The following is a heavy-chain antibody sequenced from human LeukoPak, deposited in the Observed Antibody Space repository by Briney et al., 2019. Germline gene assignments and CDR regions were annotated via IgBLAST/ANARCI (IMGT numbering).Heavy chain of an antibody. CDR3: ARGPRITIFGVVPLKGYYFDY. CDR2: INHSGST. J-gene: IGHJ4*02. Sequence: SETLSLTCAVYGGSFSGYYWSWIRQPPGKGLEWIGEINHSGSTNYNPSLKSRVTISVDTSKNQFSLKLSSVTAADTAVYYCARGPRITIFGVVPLKGYYFDYWGQGTLVTVSS. V-gene: IGHV4-34*01. CDR1: GGSFSGYY. D-gene: IGHD3-3*01.